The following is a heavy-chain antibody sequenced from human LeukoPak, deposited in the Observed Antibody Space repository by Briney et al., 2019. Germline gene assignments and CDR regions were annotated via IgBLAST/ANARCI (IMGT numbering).Heavy chain of an antibody. V-gene: IGHV3-66*01. D-gene: IGHD3-22*01. CDR2: IYSGGST. CDR1: GITVSSTY. Sequence: PGGSLRLSCAAPGITVSSTYMSWVRQAPGKGLEWVSLIYSGGSTYYADSVKGRFTISRDNSKNTLYLQMNSLRAEDTAVYYCARAGGYYYDNSVTYWGQGTLVTVSS. J-gene: IGHJ4*02. CDR3: ARAGGYYYDNSVTY.